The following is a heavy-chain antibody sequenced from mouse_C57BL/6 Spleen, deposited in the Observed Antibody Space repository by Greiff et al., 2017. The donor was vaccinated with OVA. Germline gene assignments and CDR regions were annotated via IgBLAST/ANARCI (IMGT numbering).Heavy chain of an antibody. D-gene: IGHD1-1*01. CDR3: ARSSYYGSSYAFAY. V-gene: IGHV1-80*01. CDR1: GYAFSSYW. CDR2: IYPGDGDT. Sequence: VKLVESGAELVKPGASVKISCKASGYAFSSYWMNWVKQRPGKGLEWIGQIYPGDGDTNYNGKFKGKATLTADKSSSTAYMQLSSLTSEDSAVYFCARSSYYGSSYAFAYWGQGTLVTVSA. J-gene: IGHJ3*01.